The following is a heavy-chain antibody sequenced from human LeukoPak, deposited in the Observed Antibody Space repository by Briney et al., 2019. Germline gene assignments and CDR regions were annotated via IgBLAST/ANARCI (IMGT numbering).Heavy chain of an antibody. CDR2: INHSGST. CDR3: ARALIKKRGYSYGLYFDY. Sequence: SETLSLTCAVYGGSFGGYYWSWIRQPPGKGLEWIGEINHSGSTNYNPSLKSRVTISVDTSKNQFSLKLSSVTAADTAVYYCARALIKKRGYSYGLYFDYWGQGTLVTVSS. J-gene: IGHJ4*02. CDR1: GGSFGGYY. V-gene: IGHV4-34*01. D-gene: IGHD5-18*01.